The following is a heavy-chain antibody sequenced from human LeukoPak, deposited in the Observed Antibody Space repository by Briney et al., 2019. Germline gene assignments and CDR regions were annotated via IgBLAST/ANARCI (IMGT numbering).Heavy chain of an antibody. CDR1: GGSVGGYY. CDR2: ILSTGGT. CDR3: ATGGAFTTGRYNI. V-gene: IGHV4-4*09. D-gene: IGHD1-1*01. J-gene: IGHJ4*02. Sequence: SETLSLTCTVSGGSVGGYYWTWIRQPPGGGLQWIGFILSTGGTNYNPSLKSRVAISTDTSKNQVSLRVTSVTAADTAVYYCATGGAFTTGRYNIWGQGTLVSVSS.